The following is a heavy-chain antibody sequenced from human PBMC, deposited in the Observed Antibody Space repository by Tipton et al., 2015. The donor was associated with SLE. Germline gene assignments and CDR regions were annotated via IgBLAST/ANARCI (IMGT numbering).Heavy chain of an antibody. CDR1: GGSISSGGYY. D-gene: IGHD3-3*01. CDR3: ARSQRNYDFWSRYYFDY. Sequence: LRLSCTVSGGSISSGGYYWTWIRQLPGKGLEWIGYIYYSGNTYYNPSLGSRLTISVDTSKDQFSLRLTSVTAADTAVYYCARSQRNYDFWSRYYFDYWGQGTLVTVSS. V-gene: IGHV4-31*02. J-gene: IGHJ4*02. CDR2: IYYSGNT.